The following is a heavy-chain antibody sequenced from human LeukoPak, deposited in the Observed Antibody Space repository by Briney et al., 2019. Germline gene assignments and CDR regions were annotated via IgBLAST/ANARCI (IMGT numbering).Heavy chain of an antibody. CDR3: ARGELEPNWFDP. Sequence: PGGSLRLSCAASGFTFSSYAMSWVRQAPGKGLEWVSAISGSGGSTYYADSVKGRFTISRDNSKNTLYLQMNSLRAEDTAVYYCARGELEPNWFDPWGQGTLVTVSS. CDR1: GFTFSSYA. D-gene: IGHD1-1*01. CDR2: ISGSGGST. J-gene: IGHJ5*02. V-gene: IGHV3-23*01.